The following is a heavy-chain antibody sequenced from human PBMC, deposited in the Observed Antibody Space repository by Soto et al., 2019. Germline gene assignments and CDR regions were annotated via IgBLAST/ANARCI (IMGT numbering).Heavy chain of an antibody. CDR1: GGSISSYY. J-gene: IGHJ5*02. CDR2: IYYSGST. D-gene: IGHD2-21*02. Sequence: SETLSLTCTVSGGSISSYYWSWIRQPPGKGLEWIGYIYYSGSTNYNPSLKSRVTISVDTSKNQFSLKLSSVTAADTAVYYCARAYCGGDCDLNWFDPWGQGTLVTVSS. V-gene: IGHV4-59*01. CDR3: ARAYCGGDCDLNWFDP.